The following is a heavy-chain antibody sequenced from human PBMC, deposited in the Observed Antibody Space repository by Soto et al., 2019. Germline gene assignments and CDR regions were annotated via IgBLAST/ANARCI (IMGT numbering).Heavy chain of an antibody. CDR1: GFTFNTQN. J-gene: IGHJ4*02. CDR2: ISDSSSTI. Sequence: GGSLRLSCAASGFTFNTQNMNWVRQAPGKGLEWVSYISDSSSTIHYADSVKGRFTISRDNAKNSLYLQMNSLRAEDTAVYYCARDDYPYYDDSSGYHFDYWGQGALVTVSS. V-gene: IGHV3-48*01. CDR3: ARDDYPYYDDSSGYHFDY. D-gene: IGHD3-22*01.